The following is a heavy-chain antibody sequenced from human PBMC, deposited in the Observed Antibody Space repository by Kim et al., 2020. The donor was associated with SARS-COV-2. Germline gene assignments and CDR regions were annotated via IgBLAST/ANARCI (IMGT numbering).Heavy chain of an antibody. J-gene: IGHJ4*02. CDR3: ATDGHGTTPLDY. Sequence: VGSLRLSCAASGFTFGSSWMHWVRQAPGKGLVWVSRIGYTGSDTIYADSVRGRFTISRDNAKNTLYLQMSSLRADDTAVYFCATDGHGTTPLDYWGQGTLVTVSS. V-gene: IGHV3-74*01. CDR2: IGYTGSDT. D-gene: IGHD1-1*01. CDR1: GFTFGSSW.